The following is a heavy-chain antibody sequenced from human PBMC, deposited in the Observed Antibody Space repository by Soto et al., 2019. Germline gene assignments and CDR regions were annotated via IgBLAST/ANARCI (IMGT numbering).Heavy chain of an antibody. D-gene: IGHD4-17*01. J-gene: IGHJ4*02. V-gene: IGHV3-23*01. CDR3: AKGNGDYARGPNYYFVY. CDR2: ISGSGGST. CDR1: GFTFSSYA. Sequence: PGGSLRLSCAASGFTFSSYAMSWVRQAPGKGLEWVSAISGSGGSTYYADSVKGRFTISRDNSKNTLYLQMNSLRAEDTAVYYCAKGNGDYARGPNYYFVYWGQGTLVTVSS.